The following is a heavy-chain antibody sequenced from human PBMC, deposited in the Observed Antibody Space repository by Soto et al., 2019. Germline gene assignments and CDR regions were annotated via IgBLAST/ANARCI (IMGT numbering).Heavy chain of an antibody. CDR1: GFTFSNYG. CDR2: VNNGGSRT. Sequence: EVQLLESGGGLVQPGGSLRLSCAASGFTFSNYGMSWVRKAPGKGLEWVSTVNNGGSRTYQAHSVKGRFTISRENSRNTLYLQMNALRAEDTAVYYCARYCAGGSLCYMGVWGKGTTVTVSS. CDR3: ARYCAGGSLCYMGV. V-gene: IGHV3-23*03. J-gene: IGHJ6*03. D-gene: IGHD2-15*01.